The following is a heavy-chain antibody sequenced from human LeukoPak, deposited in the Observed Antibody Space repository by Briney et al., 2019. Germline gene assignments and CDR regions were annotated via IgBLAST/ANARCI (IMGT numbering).Heavy chain of an antibody. CDR1: GVSITTTDHF. D-gene: IGHD6-13*01. CDR3: ARVVAATQVLDY. V-gene: IGHV4-39*01. Sequence: SETLSLTCIVSGVSITTTDHFWGWIRQPPGKGLEWMGNIYRTGSSYYNPSLKSRVTISVDTSKSQFSLRLSSLTAADTAVYYCARVVAATQVLDYWGQGTLVTVSS. J-gene: IGHJ4*02. CDR2: IYRTGSS.